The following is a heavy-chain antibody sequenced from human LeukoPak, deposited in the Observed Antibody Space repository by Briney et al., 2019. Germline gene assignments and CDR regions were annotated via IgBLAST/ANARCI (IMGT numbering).Heavy chain of an antibody. Sequence: GGSLRLSCAASGFTFSSYGMHWVRQAPGKGLEWVAFIRYDGISKYYADSVKGRFTISRDNSKNTLYLQMNSLRAEDTAVYYCAKAGINNNWFDPWGQGTLVTVSS. D-gene: IGHD1-26*01. CDR3: AKAGINNNWFDP. CDR1: GFTFSSYG. J-gene: IGHJ5*02. V-gene: IGHV3-30*02. CDR2: IRYDGISK.